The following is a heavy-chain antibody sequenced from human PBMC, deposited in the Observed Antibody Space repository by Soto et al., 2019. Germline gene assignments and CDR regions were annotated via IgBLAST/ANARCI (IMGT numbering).Heavy chain of an antibody. Sequence: GGSLRLSCAASGFTFSSYNMNWVRQAPGKGLEWVSSISSSRSYIYYADSVKGRFTISRDNSKNTLYLQLNSLRPEDTAVYYCATGRTTVISVHVFDIWGQGTVVTVSS. V-gene: IGHV3-21*01. J-gene: IGHJ3*02. CDR2: ISSSRSYI. D-gene: IGHD4-17*01. CDR1: GFTFSSYN. CDR3: ATGRTTVISVHVFDI.